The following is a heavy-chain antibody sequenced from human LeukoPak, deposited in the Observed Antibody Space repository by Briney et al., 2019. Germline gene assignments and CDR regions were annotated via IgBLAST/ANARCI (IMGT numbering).Heavy chain of an antibody. J-gene: IGHJ4*02. CDR2: IKQDGSET. CDR3: SGGSGWLTDY. Sequence: PGGSLRLSCAASGFSISTYWMNWVGQAPGKGLEWVATIKQDGSETLYVDFVKGRFTISRDNAKNSLYLQMNSLRAEDTAVYYCSGGSGWLTDYWGQGTLVTVSS. V-gene: IGHV3-7*04. D-gene: IGHD6-19*01. CDR1: GFSISTYW.